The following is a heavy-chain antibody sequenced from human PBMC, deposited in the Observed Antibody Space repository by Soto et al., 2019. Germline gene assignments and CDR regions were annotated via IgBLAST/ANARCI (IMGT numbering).Heavy chain of an antibody. CDR1: GYTFTSYG. Sequence: QVQLVQSGAEVKKPGASVKVSCKASGYTFTSYGISWVRQAPGQGLEWMGWISAYNGNTNYAQKLQGRVTMTTDTXTXXADMELRSLRSDDTAVYYCARDHNIAVAGTVDGDYWGQGTLVTVSS. D-gene: IGHD6-19*01. J-gene: IGHJ4*02. CDR2: ISAYNGNT. CDR3: ARDHNIAVAGTVDGDY. V-gene: IGHV1-18*01.